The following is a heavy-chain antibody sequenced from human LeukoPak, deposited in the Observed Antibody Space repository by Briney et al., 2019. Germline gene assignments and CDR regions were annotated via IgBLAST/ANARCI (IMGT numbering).Heavy chain of an antibody. V-gene: IGHV3-23*01. CDR1: EFTFSNYA. D-gene: IGHD4-17*01. Sequence: GGSLRLPCAASEFTFSNYAMNWVRQAPGRGLEWISAITGGATLYADSVKGRFTISRDNSKNMLYLQMNNLRADDTAVYYCANLYGDYGPYWGQGALVTVSS. J-gene: IGHJ4*02. CDR2: ITGGAT. CDR3: ANLYGDYGPY.